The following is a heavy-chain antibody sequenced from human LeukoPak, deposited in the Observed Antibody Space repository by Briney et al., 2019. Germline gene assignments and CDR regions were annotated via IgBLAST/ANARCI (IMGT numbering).Heavy chain of an antibody. J-gene: IGHJ4*02. V-gene: IGHV5-51*01. Sequence: HGESLKISCKGSGYNFSRFWIGWVRQMPGKGLEWMGIVNPRDSETIYRPPFQGHVTISADKSITTAFLQWGSVRASDTAMYFCARGHGGSGSYYPTDFDVWGQGTLVTVSS. CDR2: VNPRDSET. CDR3: ARGHGGSGSYYPTDFDV. D-gene: IGHD3-10*01. CDR1: GYNFSRFW.